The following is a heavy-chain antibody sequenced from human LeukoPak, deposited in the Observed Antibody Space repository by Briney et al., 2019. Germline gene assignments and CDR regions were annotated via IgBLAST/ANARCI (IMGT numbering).Heavy chain of an antibody. CDR3: ARVRSGTYYYDSSGYYYFDY. J-gene: IGHJ4*02. V-gene: IGHV3-7*01. Sequence: PGGSLRLSCAASGFTFSSYWMSWVRQAPGKGLEWVANIKQDGSEKYYVDSVKGRFTISRDNAKNSLYLQMNSLRAEDTAVYYCARVRSGTYYYDSSGYYYFDYWGQGTLVTVSS. D-gene: IGHD3-22*01. CDR2: IKQDGSEK. CDR1: GFTFSSYW.